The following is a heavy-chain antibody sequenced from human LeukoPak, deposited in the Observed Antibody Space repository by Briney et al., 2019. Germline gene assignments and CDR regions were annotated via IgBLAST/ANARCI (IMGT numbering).Heavy chain of an antibody. D-gene: IGHD5-24*01. CDR3: ARNGRDGTDY. J-gene: IGHJ4*02. Sequence: KPSETLSLTCTVSGGSISSYYWSWIRQPPGKGLEWIGYIYYSGSTNYNPSLKSRVTISVDTSKNQFSLKLSSVTAADTAVYYCARNGRDGTDYWGQGTLVTVSS. CDR2: IYYSGST. V-gene: IGHV4-59*01. CDR1: GGSISSYY.